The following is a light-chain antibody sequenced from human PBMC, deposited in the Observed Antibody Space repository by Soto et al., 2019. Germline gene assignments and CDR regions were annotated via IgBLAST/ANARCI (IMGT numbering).Light chain of an antibody. V-gene: IGLV2-11*01. J-gene: IGLJ1*01. Sequence: QSVLTQPRSVSGSPGQSVTISCTGTSNDVGGYDYVSWYQQHPGKAPKLIIYDVSKRPSGVPDRFSGSKSGNTASLTISGLQAEDEADYYCCSYAGTCSYVFGTETKLTVL. CDR3: CSYAGTCSYV. CDR1: SNDVGGYDY. CDR2: DVS.